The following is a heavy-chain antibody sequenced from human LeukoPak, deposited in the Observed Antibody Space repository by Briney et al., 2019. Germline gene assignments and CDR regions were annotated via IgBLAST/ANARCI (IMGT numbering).Heavy chain of an antibody. V-gene: IGHV4-4*07. J-gene: IGHJ4*02. Sequence: SETLSLTCTVSGGSINSYYWSWIRQPAGKGLEWIGRIYSSGSTGYNPSPKSRVTMSLDTSKNQFSLNLSSVTAADTAVYYCARVDIRTAFFDYWGQGTLVTVSS. CDR2: IYSSGST. D-gene: IGHD5-12*01. CDR3: ARVDIRTAFFDY. CDR1: GGSINSYY.